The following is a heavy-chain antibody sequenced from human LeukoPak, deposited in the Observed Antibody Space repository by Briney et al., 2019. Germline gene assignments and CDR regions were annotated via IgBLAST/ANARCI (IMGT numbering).Heavy chain of an antibody. CDR2: ISYDGSNK. CDR3: AKDQGYSSRWYARYYYGMDV. Sequence: GGSLRLSCAASGFTFSSYGMHWVRQAPGKGLEWVAVISYDGSNKYYADFVKGRFTISRDNSKNTLYLQMNSLRAEDTAVYYCAKDQGYSSRWYARYYYGMDVWGQGTTVTVSS. V-gene: IGHV3-30*18. J-gene: IGHJ6*02. D-gene: IGHD6-19*01. CDR1: GFTFSSYG.